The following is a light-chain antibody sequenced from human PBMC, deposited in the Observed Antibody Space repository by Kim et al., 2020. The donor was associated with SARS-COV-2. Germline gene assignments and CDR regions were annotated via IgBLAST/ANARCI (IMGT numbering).Light chain of an antibody. CDR3: MQGTHWPFT. J-gene: IGKJ3*01. CDR2: KVS. CDR1: QSLVYSDGNIY. Sequence: PAPISCRYSQSLVYSDGNIYLNWCHQRPGQSPRRLIYKVSNRDSGVPDRFSGSGSGTDFTLQISRVEAEDVGVYYCMQGTHWPFTFGPGTKVDIK. V-gene: IGKV2-30*01.